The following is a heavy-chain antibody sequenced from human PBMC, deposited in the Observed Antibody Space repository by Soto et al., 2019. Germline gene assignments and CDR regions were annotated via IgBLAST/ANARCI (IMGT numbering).Heavy chain of an antibody. CDR3: AKNNALGYCSSTSCPYYFDY. CDR1: GFTFSSYA. Sequence: GGSLRLSCAASGFTFSSYAMSWVRQAPGKGLEWVSAISGSGGSTYYADSVKGRFTISRDNSKNTLYLQMNSLRAEDTAVYYCAKNNALGYCSSTSCPYYFDYWGQGTLVTVSS. CDR2: ISGSGGST. V-gene: IGHV3-23*01. D-gene: IGHD2-2*01. J-gene: IGHJ4*02.